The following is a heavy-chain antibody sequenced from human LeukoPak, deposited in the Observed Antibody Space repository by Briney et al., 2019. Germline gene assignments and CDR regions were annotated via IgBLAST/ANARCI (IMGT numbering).Heavy chain of an antibody. CDR2: ISSSGSTI. J-gene: IGHJ5*02. Sequence: GGSLRLSCAASGFTFSSYKMNWVRQAPGKGLEWVSYISSSGSTIYYADSVKGRFTISRDNAKNSLYLQMNSLRAEDTAVYYCARGPIAAAGKDWFDPWGQGTLVTVSS. CDR3: ARGPIAAAGKDWFDP. V-gene: IGHV3-48*03. D-gene: IGHD6-13*01. CDR1: GFTFSSYK.